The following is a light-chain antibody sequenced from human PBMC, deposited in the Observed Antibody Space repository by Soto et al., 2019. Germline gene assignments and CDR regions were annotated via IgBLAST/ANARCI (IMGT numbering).Light chain of an antibody. CDR2: GAS. Sequence: EIVLTQSPGTLSFSPGERATLSCRASQSVSSSYLAWYQQKPGQAPRLLIYGASSRATGIPDRFSGSGSGTDFTLTISRLEAEDFAVYYCQQSSSSPITFGQGTRLEIK. J-gene: IGKJ5*01. CDR1: QSVSSSY. V-gene: IGKV3-20*01. CDR3: QQSSSSPIT.